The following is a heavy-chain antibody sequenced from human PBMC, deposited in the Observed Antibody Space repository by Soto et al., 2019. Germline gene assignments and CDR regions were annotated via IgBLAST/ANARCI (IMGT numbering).Heavy chain of an antibody. CDR1: GLILRSYA. V-gene: IGHV3-23*01. CDR3: AKGGPFTGGFDP. D-gene: IGHD3-16*01. J-gene: IGHJ5*02. Sequence: GGSLRLSCAGSGLILRSYAMTWIRQTPEKGLEWVSTISGRSGVPSYADSVNGRFTVSRDNSKNTLYLQMNSLRPDDTAIYYCAKGGPFTGGFDPWGQGTLVTVSS. CDR2: ISGRSGVP.